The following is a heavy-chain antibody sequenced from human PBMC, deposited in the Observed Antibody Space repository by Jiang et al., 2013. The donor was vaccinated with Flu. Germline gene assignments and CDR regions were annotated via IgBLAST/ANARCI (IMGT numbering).Heavy chain of an antibody. CDR1: GFTFSVSA. CDR3: TRQTRYCRGGSCYFGWFDP. V-gene: IGHV3-73*01. J-gene: IGHJ5*02. D-gene: IGHD2-15*01. Sequence: SGGGLVQPGGSLKLSCAASGFTFSVSAMHWVRQASGKGLEWIGHIKGKVDSYATTYAASVKGRFTVSRDDSQNTAYLQMNNLKTEDTAVYYCTRQTRYCRGGSCYFGWFDPWGQGTLVTVSS. CDR2: IKGKVDSYAT.